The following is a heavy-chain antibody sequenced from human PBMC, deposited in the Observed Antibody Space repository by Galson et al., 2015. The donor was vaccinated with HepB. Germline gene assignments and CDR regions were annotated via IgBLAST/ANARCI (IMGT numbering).Heavy chain of an antibody. CDR2: VNPSGGST. V-gene: IGHV1-46*03. CDR1: GYTFTSYY. CDR3: ARVGYDILTGYHNPFDY. Sequence: SVKVSCKASGYTFTSYYMHWVRQAPGQGLEWMGIVNPSGGSTSYAQKFQGRVTMTRDTSTSTVYMELSSLRSEDTAVYYCARVGYDILTGYHNPFDYWGQGTLVTVSS. J-gene: IGHJ4*02. D-gene: IGHD3-9*01.